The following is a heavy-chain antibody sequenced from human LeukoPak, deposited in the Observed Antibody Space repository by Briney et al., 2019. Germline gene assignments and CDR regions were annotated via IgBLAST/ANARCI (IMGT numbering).Heavy chain of an antibody. V-gene: IGHV4-39*01. CDR2: IYYSGST. D-gene: IGHD3-10*01. CDR3: ARSPGVARGVLDY. J-gene: IGHJ4*02. Sequence: SETLSLTCTVSGGSISSSSYYWGWIRQPPGKGLEWIGSIYYSGSTYYNPSLKSRVTISVDTSKNQFSLKLSSVTAADTAVYYCARSPGVARGVLDYWGQRTLVTVSS. CDR1: GGSISSSSYY.